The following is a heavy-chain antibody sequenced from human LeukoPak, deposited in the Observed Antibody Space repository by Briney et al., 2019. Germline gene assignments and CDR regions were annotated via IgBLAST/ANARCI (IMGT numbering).Heavy chain of an antibody. Sequence: SETLSLTCAVYGGSFSGYYWSWLRQPPGKGLEWIGEINHSGSTNYNPSLKSRVTISVDTSKKQFSLKLSSVTAADTAVYYCVTYYFDSSGPKKNYWGQGTLVTVSS. D-gene: IGHD3-22*01. V-gene: IGHV4-34*01. J-gene: IGHJ4*02. CDR3: VTYYFDSSGPKKNY. CDR1: GGSFSGYY. CDR2: INHSGST.